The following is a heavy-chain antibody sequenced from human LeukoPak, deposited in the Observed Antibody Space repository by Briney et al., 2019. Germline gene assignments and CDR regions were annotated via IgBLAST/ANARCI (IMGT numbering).Heavy chain of an antibody. V-gene: IGHV3-23*01. Sequence: GGSLRLSCAASVFTFSNYAMSGARQSRGKGLEGLSAISGWCGSTYYAVCVKRRFIISRDNPKNTLYLQMNRLRAEHTAVYYCAKGVAVASPYYFDYWGQGTLVTVSS. CDR3: AKGVAVASPYYFDY. D-gene: IGHD6-19*01. CDR1: VFTFSNYA. CDR2: ISGWCGST. J-gene: IGHJ4*02.